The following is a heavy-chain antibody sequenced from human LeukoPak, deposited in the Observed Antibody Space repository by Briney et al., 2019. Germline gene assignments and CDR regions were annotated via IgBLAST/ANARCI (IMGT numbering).Heavy chain of an antibody. D-gene: IGHD3-22*01. Sequence: GASVKVSCKASGYTFTSYGISWVRQAPGQGLEWMGWISAYNGNTNYAQKLQGRVTMTTDTSTSTAYMELRSLRSDDTAVYYCVRDPYYYDSSGYYPIGMDVWGQGTTVTVSS. J-gene: IGHJ6*02. CDR2: ISAYNGNT. V-gene: IGHV1-18*01. CDR3: VRDPYYYDSSGYYPIGMDV. CDR1: GYTFTSYG.